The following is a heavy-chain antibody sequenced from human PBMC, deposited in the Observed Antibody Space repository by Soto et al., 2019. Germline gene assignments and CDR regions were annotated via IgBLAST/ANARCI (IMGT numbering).Heavy chain of an antibody. D-gene: IGHD4-17*01. CDR1: GFTFSSYW. J-gene: IGHJ3*02. CDR3: ARDLPTTGACDI. Sequence: EVQLVESGGGSVQPGGSLRLSCEASGFTFSSYWMHWVRQVPGEGPVCVSRVNSDESSASYVDSVKGRFIISRDNAKKTLELQMNSLRAEETAVYYCARDLPTTGACDIWGRGTMVALSS. CDR2: VNSDESSA. V-gene: IGHV3-74*01.